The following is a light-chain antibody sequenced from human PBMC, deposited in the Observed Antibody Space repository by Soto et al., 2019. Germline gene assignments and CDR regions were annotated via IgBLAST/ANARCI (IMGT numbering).Light chain of an antibody. V-gene: IGLV2-11*01. CDR2: DVN. CDR3: CSYGGSYSWV. Sequence: QSALTQPRSVSASPGQSVTISCTGSSSDVGSYKSVSWYQQSPGKAPKLMIYDVNKRPSGVPDRFSGSKSGNTASLTISGLQAEDESDYYYCSYGGSYSWVFGGGTKLTVL. J-gene: IGLJ3*02. CDR1: SSDVGSYKS.